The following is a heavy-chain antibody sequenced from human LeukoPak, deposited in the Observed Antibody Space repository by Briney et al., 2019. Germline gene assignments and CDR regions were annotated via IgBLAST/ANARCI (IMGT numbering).Heavy chain of an antibody. CDR3: ATDLLAGGLKTFDP. Sequence: ASVRVSCKVTGNTLSEFSMHWVRQSPGKGLEWMGGFDPEVGETVYAQKFQGRVTMTEDTSTETAYMELSSLRSEDTAVYYCATDLLAGGLKTFDPWGQGTLVTVSS. V-gene: IGHV1-24*01. CDR2: FDPEVGET. J-gene: IGHJ5*02. CDR1: GNTLSEFS.